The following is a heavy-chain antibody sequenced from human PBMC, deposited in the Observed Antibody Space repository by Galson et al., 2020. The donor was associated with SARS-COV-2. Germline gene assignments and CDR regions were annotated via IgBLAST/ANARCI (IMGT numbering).Heavy chain of an antibody. Sequence: ASVKVSCKATGYTLTSYGIRWVRQAPGKGLEGMGWNSAYNGNTHYAQTLQGRVTMNTDTSTSTAYMDPRSQRSDDTAVYYCARGRDGMDVWGQGTTVTVSS. J-gene: IGHJ6*02. CDR3: ARGRDGMDV. CDR1: GYTLTSYG. V-gene: IGHV1-18*01. CDR2: NSAYNGNT.